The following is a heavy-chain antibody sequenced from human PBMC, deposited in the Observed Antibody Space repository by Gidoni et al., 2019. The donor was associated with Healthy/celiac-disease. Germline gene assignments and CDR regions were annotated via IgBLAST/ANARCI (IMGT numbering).Heavy chain of an antibody. J-gene: IGHJ4*02. CDR2: ISYDGSNK. V-gene: IGHV3-30*03. CDR1: GLTFSSYG. D-gene: IGHD6-13*01. CDR3: AREGEQQLTYFDY. Sequence: QVQLVESGGGVVQPGRSLRLSCAASGLTFSSYGMHWVRQAPGKGLEWVAVISYDGSNKYYADSVKGRFTISRDNSKNTLYLQMTSLRAEDTAVYYCAREGEQQLTYFDYWGQGTLVTVSS.